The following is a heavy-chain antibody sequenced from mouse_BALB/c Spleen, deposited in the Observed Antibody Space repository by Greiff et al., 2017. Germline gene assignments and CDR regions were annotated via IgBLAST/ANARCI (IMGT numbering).Heavy chain of an antibody. CDR1: GFTFSSFG. Sequence: EVQVVESGGGLVQPGGSRKLSCAASGFTFSSFGMHWVRQAPEKGLEWVAYISSGSSTIYYADTVKGRFTISRDNPKNTLFLQMTSLRSEDTAMYYCAREEVLRGIAYWGQGTLVTVSA. V-gene: IGHV5-17*02. CDR3: AREEVLRGIAY. J-gene: IGHJ3*01. CDR2: ISSGSSTI.